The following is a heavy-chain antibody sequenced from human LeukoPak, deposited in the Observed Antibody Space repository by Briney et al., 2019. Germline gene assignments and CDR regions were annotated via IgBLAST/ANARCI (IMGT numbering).Heavy chain of an antibody. V-gene: IGHV4-59*01. Sequence: SETLSLTCTVSGDSISSYYWSWIRQPPGKGLEWIGYIYSSGSTNYNPSLKSRVTISVDTSKNQFSLKLSSVTAADTAVYYCARQYCSGGSCYWWYFDLWGRGTLVTVSS. CDR1: GDSISSYY. CDR2: IYSSGST. J-gene: IGHJ2*01. CDR3: ARQYCSGGSCYWWYFDL. D-gene: IGHD2-15*01.